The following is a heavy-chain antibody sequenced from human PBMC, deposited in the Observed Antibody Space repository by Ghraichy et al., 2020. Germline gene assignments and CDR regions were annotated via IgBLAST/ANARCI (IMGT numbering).Heavy chain of an antibody. Sequence: ASVKVSCKASGYTFTSYGISWVRQAPGQGLEWMGWISAYNGNTNYAQKLQGRVTMTTDTSTSTAYMELRSLRSDDTAMYYCARDYRIAAAGTAAYWGQGTLVTVSS. D-gene: IGHD6-13*01. CDR2: ISAYNGNT. J-gene: IGHJ4*02. CDR1: GYTFTSYG. V-gene: IGHV1-18*04. CDR3: ARDYRIAAAGTAAY.